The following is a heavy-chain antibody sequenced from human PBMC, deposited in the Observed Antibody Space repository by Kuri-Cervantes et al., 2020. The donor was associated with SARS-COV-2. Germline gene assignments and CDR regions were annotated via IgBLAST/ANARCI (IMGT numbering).Heavy chain of an antibody. V-gene: IGHV1-18*04. Sequence: ASVKVSCKASGYTFTPYGLTWVRQAPGQGLEWMGWISTYNANAEYAQKLQGRVTMTTDTSTSIAYMALRSLRSDDTAIYYCAGGFDYGDYSYYYGIDVWGQGTTVTVSS. CDR1: GYTFTPYG. CDR3: AGGFDYGDYSYYYGIDV. D-gene: IGHD4-17*01. CDR2: ISTYNANA. J-gene: IGHJ6*02.